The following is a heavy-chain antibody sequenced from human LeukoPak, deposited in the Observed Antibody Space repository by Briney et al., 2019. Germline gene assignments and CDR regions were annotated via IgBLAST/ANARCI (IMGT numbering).Heavy chain of an antibody. V-gene: IGHV3-7*01. CDR1: GFTFSNYW. CDR2: IKPDGSDK. CDR3: AKEGGELYYCYMDV. D-gene: IGHD1-7*01. Sequence: GGSLRLSCAASGFTFSNYWMSWVRQAPGKGLEWVASIKPDGSDKYYVNSVKGRSTISRDNSKNTLYLQMNSLRAEDTAVYYCAKEGGELYYCYMDVWGKGTTVTVSS. J-gene: IGHJ6*03.